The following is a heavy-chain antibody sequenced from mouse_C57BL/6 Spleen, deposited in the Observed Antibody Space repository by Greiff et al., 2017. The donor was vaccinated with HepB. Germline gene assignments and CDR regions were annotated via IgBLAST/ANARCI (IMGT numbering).Heavy chain of an antibody. D-gene: IGHD1-1*01. CDR1: GYAFSSYW. CDR2: IYPGDGDT. CDR3: ARDYGSSPGYFDV. J-gene: IGHJ1*03. V-gene: IGHV1-80*01. Sequence: VKLMESGAELVKPGASVKISCKASGYAFSSYWMNWVKQRPGKGLEWIGQIYPGDGDTNYNGKFKGKATLTADKSSSTAYMQLSSLTSEDSAVYFCARDYGSSPGYFDVWGTGTTVTVSS.